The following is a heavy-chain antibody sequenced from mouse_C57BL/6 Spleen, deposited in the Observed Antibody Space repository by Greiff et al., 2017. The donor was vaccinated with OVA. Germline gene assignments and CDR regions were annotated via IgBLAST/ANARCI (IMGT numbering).Heavy chain of an antibody. D-gene: IGHD1-1*01. CDR3: ARCLIDTVVAHWYFDV. CDR1: GYTFTSYW. CDR2: IDPNSGGT. V-gene: IGHV1-72*01. J-gene: IGHJ1*03. Sequence: VQLQQPGAELVKPGASVKLSCKASGYTFTSYWMHWVKQRPGRGLEWIGRIDPNSGGTKYNEKFKSKATLTVDKPSSTAYMQLSSLTSEDSAVYYCARCLIDTVVAHWYFDVWGTGTTVTVSS.